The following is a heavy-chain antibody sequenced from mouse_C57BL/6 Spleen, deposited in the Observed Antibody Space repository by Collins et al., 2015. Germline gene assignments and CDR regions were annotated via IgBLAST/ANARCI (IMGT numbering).Heavy chain of an antibody. CDR2: SRNKANDYTT. D-gene: IGHD1-1*01. CDR3: ARNYYGSSLYWYFDV. Sequence: EVKLVESGGGLVQSGRSLRLSCATSGLTFSDFYMEWVRQAPGKGLEWIAASRNKANDYTTEYSASVKGRFIVSRDTSQSILYLQMNALRAEDTAIYFCARNYYGSSLYWYFDVWGTGTTVTVSS. J-gene: IGHJ1*03. CDR1: GLTFSDFY. V-gene: IGHV7-1*01.